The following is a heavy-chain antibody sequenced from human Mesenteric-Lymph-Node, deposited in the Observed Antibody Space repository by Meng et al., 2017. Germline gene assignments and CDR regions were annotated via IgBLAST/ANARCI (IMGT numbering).Heavy chain of an antibody. CDR1: GFTFSNYA. Sequence: GESLKISCVASGFTFSNYAIYWVRQTPGKRLECVSAISNTGSPFYADSVKGRFTVSRDNSKNTLYLQMNSLRAEDTAVYYCAKDIFVGYSYGATSWGYFDYWGQGTLVTVSS. CDR2: ISNTGSP. CDR3: AKDIFVGYSYGATSWGYFDY. J-gene: IGHJ4*02. V-gene: IGHV3-23*01. D-gene: IGHD5-18*01.